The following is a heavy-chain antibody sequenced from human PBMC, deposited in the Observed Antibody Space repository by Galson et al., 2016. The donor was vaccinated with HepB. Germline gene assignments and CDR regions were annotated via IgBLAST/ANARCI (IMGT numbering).Heavy chain of an antibody. CDR1: GFTFSGSA. CDR2: IRSKANSYAT. CDR3: TSHYCSGGSCYYRDY. J-gene: IGHJ4*02. D-gene: IGHD2-15*01. Sequence: SLRLSCAASGFTFSGSAMHWVRQASGKGLEWVGRIRSKANSYATAYAASVKGRFTISRDDSKNTAYLQMNSLKTEDTAVYYCTSHYCSGGSCYYRDYWGQGTLVTVSS. V-gene: IGHV3-73*01.